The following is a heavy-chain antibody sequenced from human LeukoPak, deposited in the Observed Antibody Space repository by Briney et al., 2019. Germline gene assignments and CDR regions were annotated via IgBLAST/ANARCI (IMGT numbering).Heavy chain of an antibody. Sequence: GGSLRLSCAASGFTFSSYWMHWVRQAPGKGLEWVSTISDSGVITYYADSVKGRSTISRDNSKNTLYLQMNSLRAEDTAVYYCAKHSASSRYYYYYMDVWGKGTTVTVSS. V-gene: IGHV3-23*01. CDR2: ISDSGVIT. CDR3: AKHSASSRYYYYYMDV. J-gene: IGHJ6*03. CDR1: GFTFSSYW. D-gene: IGHD6-6*01.